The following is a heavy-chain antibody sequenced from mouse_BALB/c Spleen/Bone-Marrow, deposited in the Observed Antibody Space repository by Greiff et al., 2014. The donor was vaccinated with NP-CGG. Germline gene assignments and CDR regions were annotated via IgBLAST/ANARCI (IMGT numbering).Heavy chain of an antibody. J-gene: IGHJ4*01. Sequence: VQLVESGPGLWAPSQSLSFPGPVSGFYLPTFVDPWVRKLQGRFWSGLGVIWAGGSTNYNSALMSRLSISKDNSKSQVFLKMNSLQTDDTAMYYCARGSYYEGAMDYWGQGTSVTVSS. CDR1: GFYLPTFV. CDR3: ARGSYYEGAMDY. CDR2: IWAGGST. V-gene: IGHV2-9*02. D-gene: IGHD1-1*01.